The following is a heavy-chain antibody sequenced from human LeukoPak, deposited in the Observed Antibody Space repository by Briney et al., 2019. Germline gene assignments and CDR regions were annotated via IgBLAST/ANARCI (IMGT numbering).Heavy chain of an antibody. J-gene: IGHJ3*02. Sequence: SETLSLTCNVSGYSISSGYYWGWIRQPPGKGLEWIGSFHHRGSTYYNPSLKSRVTISVDTSKNHFSLKLDSVTAADTAVYYCARGSDAFDIWGQGTVVTVSS. V-gene: IGHV4-38-2*02. CDR3: ARGSDAFDI. CDR1: GYSISSGYY. CDR2: FHHRGST.